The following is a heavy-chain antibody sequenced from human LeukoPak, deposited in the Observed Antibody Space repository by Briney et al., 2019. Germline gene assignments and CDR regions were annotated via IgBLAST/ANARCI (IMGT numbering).Heavy chain of an antibody. CDR3: ARGPIVVVITSYYMDV. V-gene: IGHV3-48*03. Sequence: GGSLRLSCAASGFTFSGYEMNWVRQAPGKGLEWVSYISSSGSTIYYADSVKGRFTISRDNAKNSLYLQMNSLRAEDTAVYYCARGPIVVVITSYYMDVWGKGTTVTISS. J-gene: IGHJ6*03. CDR1: GFTFSGYE. CDR2: ISSSGSTI. D-gene: IGHD3-22*01.